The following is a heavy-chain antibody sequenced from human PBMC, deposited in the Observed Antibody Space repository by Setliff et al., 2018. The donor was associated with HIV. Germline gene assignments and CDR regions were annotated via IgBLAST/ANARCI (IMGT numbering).Heavy chain of an antibody. CDR2: IYYSGST. CDR1: GGSIWNYY. CDR3: VRASHMTPGNLLHSTGPYYSYYMDV. V-gene: IGHV4-59*05. D-gene: IGHD4-4*01. J-gene: IGHJ6*03. Sequence: SETLSLTCTVSGGSIWNYYWSWIRQPPGKGLESIGSIYYSGSTYYKPSLKSRVTISVDTSKNQFSLRLTSVAAADTASYYCVRASHMTPGNLLHSTGPYYSYYMDVWGRGTAVTVSS.